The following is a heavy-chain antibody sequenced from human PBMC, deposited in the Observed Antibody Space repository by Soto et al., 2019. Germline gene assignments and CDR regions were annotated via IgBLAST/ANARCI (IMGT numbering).Heavy chain of an antibody. CDR1: GGSFSGYY. Sequence: LSLTCAVYGGSFSGYYWSWIRQPPGKGLEWIGEINHSGSTNYNPSLKSRVTISVDTSKNQFSLKLSSVTAADTAVYYCARFGYPERGRYGMDVWGQGTTVTVS. D-gene: IGHD1-1*01. J-gene: IGHJ6*02. V-gene: IGHV4-34*01. CDR2: INHSGST. CDR3: ARFGYPERGRYGMDV.